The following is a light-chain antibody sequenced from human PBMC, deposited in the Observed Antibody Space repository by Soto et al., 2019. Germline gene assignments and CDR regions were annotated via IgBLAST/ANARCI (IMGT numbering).Light chain of an antibody. V-gene: IGKV1-5*03. CDR2: KVS. J-gene: IGKJ1*01. CDR1: QSIDTW. Sequence: DIQMTQSPSTLSASVGDRVTITCRASQSIDTWLAWYQQKPGEVPKVLIYKVSNLQRGVPSRFSGSGSGTEFTLTIRGMPTDDFATYSCQHYQFFPWTFGQGTKVDIK. CDR3: QHYQFFPWT.